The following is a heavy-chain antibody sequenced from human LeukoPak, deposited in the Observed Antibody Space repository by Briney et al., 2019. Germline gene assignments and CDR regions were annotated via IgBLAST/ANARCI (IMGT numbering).Heavy chain of an antibody. D-gene: IGHD4-17*01. V-gene: IGHV3-21*01. CDR1: GFTFSSYS. CDR2: ISSSSSYI. CDR3: AREGPYGDYFDY. Sequence: GGSLKLSCAASGFTFSSYSMNWVRQAPGKGLEWVSSISSSSSYIYYADSVKGRFTISRDNAKNSLYLQMNSLRAEDTAVYYCAREGPYGDYFDYWGQGTLVTVSS. J-gene: IGHJ4*02.